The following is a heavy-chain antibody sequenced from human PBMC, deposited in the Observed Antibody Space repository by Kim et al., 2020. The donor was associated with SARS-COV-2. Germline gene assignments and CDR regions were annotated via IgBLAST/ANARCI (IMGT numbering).Heavy chain of an antibody. V-gene: IGHV3-23*01. D-gene: IGHD2-15*01. CDR3: AKDLGS. J-gene: IGHJ4*02. Sequence: GRGGSTYYAYSVKGRFPISRDNSKNTLYLQMNSLRAEDTAVYYCAKDLGSWGQGTLVTVSS. CDR2: GRGGST.